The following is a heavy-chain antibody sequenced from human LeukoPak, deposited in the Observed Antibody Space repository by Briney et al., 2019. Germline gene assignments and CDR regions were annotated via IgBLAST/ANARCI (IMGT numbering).Heavy chain of an antibody. D-gene: IGHD5-18*01. V-gene: IGHV4-38-2*02. J-gene: IGHJ4*02. CDR2: IYHSGST. Sequence: SETLSVTCTVSGYSISSGYYWGWIRQPPGKGLEWIGSIYHSGSTYYNPSLKSRVTISVDTSKNQFSLKLSSVTAADTAVYYCARVTGYSYGVDYWGQGTLVTVSS. CDR3: ARVTGYSYGVDY. CDR1: GYSISSGYY.